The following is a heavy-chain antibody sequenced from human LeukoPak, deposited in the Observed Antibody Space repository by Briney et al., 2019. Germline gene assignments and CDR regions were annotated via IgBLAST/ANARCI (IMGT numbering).Heavy chain of an antibody. CDR1: GFTVSSIH. J-gene: IGHJ3*02. CDR3: ARGGRGSAAVVAPRSFDI. CDR2: TYTGGNS. D-gene: IGHD3-22*01. V-gene: IGHV3-53*01. Sequence: GGSLRLSCAASGFTVSSIHMVWVRQAPGKGLEWVSVTYTGGNSYYADSVKGRFVISRDISKNTLYLQMNSLRAEDSALYYCARGGRGSAAVVAPRSFDIWGQGTMVTVSS.